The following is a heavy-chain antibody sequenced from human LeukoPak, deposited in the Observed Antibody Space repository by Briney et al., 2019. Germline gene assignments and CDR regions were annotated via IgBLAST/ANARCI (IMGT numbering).Heavy chain of an antibody. V-gene: IGHV3-48*01. J-gene: IGHJ3*02. D-gene: IGHD1-26*01. CDR1: GFTFSSYS. Sequence: GASLRLSCAATGFTFSSYSMNWVRQAPGKGLEWVSYISSSSSTIYYADSVKGRFTISRDNAKNSLYLQMNSLRAEDTAVYYCARDLRWELPNAFAIWGQGTMVTVSS. CDR2: ISSSSSTI. CDR3: ARDLRWELPNAFAI.